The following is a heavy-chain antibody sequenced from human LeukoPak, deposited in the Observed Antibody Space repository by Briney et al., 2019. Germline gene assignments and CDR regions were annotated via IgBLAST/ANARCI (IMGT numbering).Heavy chain of an antibody. CDR1: GFTFSSYA. J-gene: IGHJ4*02. D-gene: IGHD3-22*01. CDR3: ARDMGSSYSFDY. V-gene: IGHV3-30-3*01. CDR2: ISYDGSNK. Sequence: PGRSLGLSCAASGFTFSSYAKHWVRQASGKGLEWVAVISYDGSNKYYADSVKGRFTISRDNSKNTLYLQMNSLRAEDTAVYYCARDMGSSYSFDYWGQGTLVTVSS.